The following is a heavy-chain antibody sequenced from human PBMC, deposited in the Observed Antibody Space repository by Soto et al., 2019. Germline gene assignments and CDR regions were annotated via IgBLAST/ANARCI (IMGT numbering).Heavy chain of an antibody. Sequence: QVQLVQSGAEVKKPGASVKVSCKASGYTFTSYGISWVRQAPGQGLEWMGWISAYNGNTNYAQKLQGRVTMTTDTSTSTDYMELRSLRSDDTAVYYCAMGLGYCSGGSCPGDYWGQGTLVTVSS. D-gene: IGHD2-15*01. J-gene: IGHJ4*02. V-gene: IGHV1-18*01. CDR3: AMGLGYCSGGSCPGDY. CDR2: ISAYNGNT. CDR1: GYTFTSYG.